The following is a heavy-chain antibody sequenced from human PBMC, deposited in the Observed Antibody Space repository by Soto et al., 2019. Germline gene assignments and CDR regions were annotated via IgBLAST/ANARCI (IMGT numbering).Heavy chain of an antibody. CDR3: ARVLTRIAAKNWFDP. CDR2: IYYSGST. V-gene: IGHV4-59*01. CDR1: GGSFSSYY. D-gene: IGHD6-13*01. J-gene: IGHJ5*02. Sequence: PSETLSLTCAVYGGSFSSYYWSWIRQPPGKGLEWIGYIYYSGSTNYNPSLKSRVTISVDTSKNQFSLKLSSVTAADTAVYYCARVLTRIAAKNWFDPWGQGTLVTVSS.